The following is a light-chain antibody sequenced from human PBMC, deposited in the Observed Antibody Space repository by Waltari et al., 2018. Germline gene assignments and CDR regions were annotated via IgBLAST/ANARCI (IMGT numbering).Light chain of an antibody. J-gene: IGLJ2*01. Sequence: NLMLTQPHSVSESPGKTVTISCTPSSGSIATHYVQWYQQRPGGAPNTVIYEGTQRPTGVPARFSGVIDTASDSASLTIAGLRPEDEADYYCQTYDNNNPVVFGGGTKLIVL. CDR1: SGSIATHY. CDR2: EGT. V-gene: IGLV6-57*03. CDR3: QTYDNNNPVV.